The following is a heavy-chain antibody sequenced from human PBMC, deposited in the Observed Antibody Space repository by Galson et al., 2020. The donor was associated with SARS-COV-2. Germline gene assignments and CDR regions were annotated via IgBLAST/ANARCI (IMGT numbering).Heavy chain of an antibody. J-gene: IGHJ6*02. D-gene: IGHD1-26*01. CDR2: IKQDGSEK. CDR1: GFTFSNYL. CDR3: ARDQWELLSGGNKYYYYYGMDV. Sequence: SCAASGFTFSNYLMSWVRQAPGKGLEWLANIKQDGSEKYYVDSVKGRFTISRDNAKNLLYLQMNSLTAEDTALYFCARDQWELLSGGNKYYYYYGMDVWGQGTTVTVSS. V-gene: IGHV3-7*01.